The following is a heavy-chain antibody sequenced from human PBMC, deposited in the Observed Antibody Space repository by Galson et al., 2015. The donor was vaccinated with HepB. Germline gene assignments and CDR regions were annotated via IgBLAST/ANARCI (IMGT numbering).Heavy chain of an antibody. CDR2: ISGTGGST. CDR1: GFTFSSYA. V-gene: IGHV3-23*01. CDR3: ARDRYCTGVNCYLNSDFDS. D-gene: IGHD2-15*01. J-gene: IGHJ4*02. Sequence: LRLSCAASGFTFSSYAMSWVRQALGKGLEWVSVISGTGGSTFYADSVKGRFTISRDNSKNTLYLQMNSLRAEDTAIYYCARDRYCTGVNCYLNSDFDSWGLGTLVTVSS.